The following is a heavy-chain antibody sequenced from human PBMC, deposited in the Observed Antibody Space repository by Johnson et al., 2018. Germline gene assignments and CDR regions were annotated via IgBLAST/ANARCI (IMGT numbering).Heavy chain of an antibody. CDR2: IYYNGDT. V-gene: IGHV4-59*01. Sequence: VPGDSISSYYWSWIRQPPGKGLEWIAFIYYNGDTSYNPSLKSRVTISVDTSKNHFSLKLSSVTAADTAVYYCAREWSAFDIWGQGTMVTVSS. D-gene: IGHD1-26*01. CDR3: AREWSAFDI. CDR1: GDSISSYY. J-gene: IGHJ3*02.